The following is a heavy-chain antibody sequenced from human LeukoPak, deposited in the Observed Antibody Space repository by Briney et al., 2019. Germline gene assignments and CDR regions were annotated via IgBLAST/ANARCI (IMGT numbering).Heavy chain of an antibody. CDR3: AREGKITMVRGVIRYYYMDV. Sequence: PSQTLSLTCTVAGGSISSGSYYWRWIRQPAGKGVEWIGRIFTGGSTKYNPSLKSRVTISVDTSKNQFSLKLSSVTAADTAVYYCAREGKITMVRGVIRYYYMDVWGKGTTVTISS. J-gene: IGHJ6*03. V-gene: IGHV4-61*02. CDR2: IFTGGST. D-gene: IGHD3-10*01. CDR1: GGSISSGSYY.